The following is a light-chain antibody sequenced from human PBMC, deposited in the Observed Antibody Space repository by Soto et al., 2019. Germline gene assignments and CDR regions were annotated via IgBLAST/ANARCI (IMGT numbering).Light chain of an antibody. CDR1: RGVSANY. J-gene: IGKJ2*01. CDR3: QQYNNWPPGT. Sequence: ENFLTQSPGTLSLSPVEGATLSCRASRGVSANYLAWYQQKPGQAPRLLIYDTSSRATGVPDRYSASGSGTDFTLTISSLQSEDFAVYYCQQYNNWPPGTFGQGTKVDIK. CDR2: DTS. V-gene: IGKV3-20*01.